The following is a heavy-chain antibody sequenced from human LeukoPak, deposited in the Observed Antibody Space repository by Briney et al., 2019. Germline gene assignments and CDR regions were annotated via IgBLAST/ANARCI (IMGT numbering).Heavy chain of an antibody. D-gene: IGHD6-19*01. J-gene: IGHJ4*02. CDR2: IYSGGST. CDR1: GFTVSSDY. CDR3: ARVAVAGLSDADY. Sequence: GGSLRLSCAASGFTVSSDYMSWVRQTPGKGLEWVSVIYSGGSTYYADSVKGRFTFSRDNSKNTLYLQMNSLGAEDTTVYYCARVAVAGLSDADYWGQGTLVTVSS. V-gene: IGHV3-53*01.